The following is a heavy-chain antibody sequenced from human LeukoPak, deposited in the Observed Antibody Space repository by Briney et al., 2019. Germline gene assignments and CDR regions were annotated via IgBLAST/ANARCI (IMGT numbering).Heavy chain of an antibody. D-gene: IGHD2-15*01. Sequence: GSLRLSCAASGFTFSSYIMNWVRQPPGKGLEWIGEINHSGSTNYNPSLKSRVTISVDTSKNQFSLKLSSVTAADTAVYYCARHYCSGGSCYLHFDYWGQGTLVTVSS. CDR1: GFTFSSYI. CDR3: ARHYCSGGSCYLHFDY. CDR2: INHSGST. V-gene: IGHV4-34*01. J-gene: IGHJ4*02.